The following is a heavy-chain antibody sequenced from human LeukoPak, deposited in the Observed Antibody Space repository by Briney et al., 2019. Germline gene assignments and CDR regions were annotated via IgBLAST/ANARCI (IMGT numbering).Heavy chain of an antibody. Sequence: SGTLSLTCAVSGGSISSSNWWSWVRQPPGKGLEWIGEIYHSGSTNYNPSLKSRVTISVDKSKNQFSLELSSVTAADTAVYYCARAISGGILHFDYWGQGTLVTVSS. CDR2: IYHSGST. D-gene: IGHD1-26*01. J-gene: IGHJ4*02. CDR3: ARAISGGILHFDY. V-gene: IGHV4-4*02. CDR1: GGSISSSNW.